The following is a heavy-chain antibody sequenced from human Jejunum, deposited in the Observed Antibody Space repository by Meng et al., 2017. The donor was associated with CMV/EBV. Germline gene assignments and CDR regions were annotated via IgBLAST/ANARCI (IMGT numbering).Heavy chain of an antibody. D-gene: IGHD3-22*01. CDR3: TTYDRGAFEI. CDR1: GFTFSDSA. CDR2: IRSKTINYAT. J-gene: IGHJ3*02. V-gene: IGHV3-73*01. Sequence: SGFTFSDSAVHWVRQAYGKGLEWVGRIRSKTINYATEYAAPVKGRFTISRDDSKNTAYLQMNSLKTEDAGVYYCTTYDRGAFEIWGQGTMVTVSS.